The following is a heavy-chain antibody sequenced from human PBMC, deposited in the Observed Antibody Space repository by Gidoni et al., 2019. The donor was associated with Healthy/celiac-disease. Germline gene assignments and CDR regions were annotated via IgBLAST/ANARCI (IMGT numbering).Heavy chain of an antibody. Sequence: QLQLQESGPGLVKPSETLSLTCTVSGDSISISTYYWGWIRQPPGKRLEWIGSIYYSGSTSYNPSLQSRVTISVDTSNNQFSLKLSSVTAADTAVYYCASGPQGYGDYSAFDIWGQGTMVTVSS. CDR2: IYYSGST. D-gene: IGHD4-17*01. V-gene: IGHV4-39*01. CDR1: GDSISISTYY. J-gene: IGHJ3*02. CDR3: ASGPQGYGDYSAFDI.